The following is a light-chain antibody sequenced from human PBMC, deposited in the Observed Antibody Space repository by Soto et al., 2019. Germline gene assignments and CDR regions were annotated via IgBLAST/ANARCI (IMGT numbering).Light chain of an antibody. CDR3: QSYDSSLSGPWV. CDR2: GNS. V-gene: IGLV1-40*01. CDR1: SSNIGAVYD. J-gene: IGLJ3*02. Sequence: QSVLTQPPSVSGAPGQRVTISCTGSSSNIGAVYDVHWYQQLPGTAPKLLIYGNSNRPSGVPDRFSGSKSGTSASLAITGLQAEDEADYYCQSYDSSLSGPWVFGGGTKVTVL.